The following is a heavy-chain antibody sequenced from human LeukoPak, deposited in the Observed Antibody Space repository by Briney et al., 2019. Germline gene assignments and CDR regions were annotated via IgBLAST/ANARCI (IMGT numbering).Heavy chain of an antibody. CDR2: IWHGGSNK. V-gene: IGHV3-33*01. J-gene: IGHJ4*02. Sequence: PGGSLRLSCVASGVTFSNYGMHWVRQAPGKGLEWVAVIWHGGSNKYYADSVKGRFTISRDNSKNTLYLQMNSLRAEDTAVYYCAGNFDFWGQGILVTVSS. CDR3: AGNFDF. CDR1: GVTFSNYG.